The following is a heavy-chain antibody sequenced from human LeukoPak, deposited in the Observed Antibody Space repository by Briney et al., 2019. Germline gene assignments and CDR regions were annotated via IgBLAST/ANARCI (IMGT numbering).Heavy chain of an antibody. CDR3: ARGPTISETGYFDS. CDR1: GGSFSSYY. J-gene: IGHJ4*03. Sequence: PSETPSLTCAVYGGSFSSYYWSWIRQSPGKGLEWIAEINHRGDANYNASVKSRVTISVDTSKNQFSLKLTSLTAAGTAVYFCARGPTISETGYFDSWGQGTLVTVSS. CDR2: INHRGDA. D-gene: IGHD1-1*01. V-gene: IGHV4-34*01.